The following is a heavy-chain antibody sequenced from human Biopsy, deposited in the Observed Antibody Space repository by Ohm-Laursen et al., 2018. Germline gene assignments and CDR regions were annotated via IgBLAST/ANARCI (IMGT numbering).Heavy chain of an antibody. J-gene: IGHJ4*02. CDR3: VKSAYSSGFWEASDY. D-gene: IGHD6-19*01. V-gene: IGHV3-9*03. CDR1: GFRFDDYA. CDR2: ISWSSGTI. Sequence: SLRLSCAASGFRFDDYAMQWVRQAPGKGLEWVSGISWSSGTIGYADSVKGRFTVSRDNAKNSLFLQMNSLRVEDMALYYCVKSAYSSGFWEASDYWGQGTLVTVSS.